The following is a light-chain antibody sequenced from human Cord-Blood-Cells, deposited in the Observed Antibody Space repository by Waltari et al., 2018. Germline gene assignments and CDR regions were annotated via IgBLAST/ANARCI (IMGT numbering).Light chain of an antibody. CDR3: NSRDSSGNHLV. CDR2: GKT. V-gene: IGLV3-19*01. Sequence: SSELTPDPAVSVALGQTVRMPCQGDSISSNSASWYQQKPGQAPALFSYGKTNRPSGIPDRFSGSSSGNTASLTITGAQAEDEADYYCNSRDSSGNHLVFGGGTKLTVL. CDR1: SISSNS. J-gene: IGLJ3*02.